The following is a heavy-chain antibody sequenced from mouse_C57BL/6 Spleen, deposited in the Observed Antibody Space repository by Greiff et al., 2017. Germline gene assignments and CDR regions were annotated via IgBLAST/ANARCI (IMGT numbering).Heavy chain of an antibody. CDR3: ARSTGTGDD. Sequence: EVKLLESGPELVKPGASVKMSCKASGYTFTDYNMHWVKQSHGKSLEWIGYINPNNGGTSFNQKFKGKATLTVNKSSSTAYMELRSLTSEDYAVYYCARSTGTGDDWGKGTTLTVSS. D-gene: IGHD4-1*02. J-gene: IGHJ2*01. V-gene: IGHV1-22*01. CDR2: INPNNGGT. CDR1: GYTFTDYN.